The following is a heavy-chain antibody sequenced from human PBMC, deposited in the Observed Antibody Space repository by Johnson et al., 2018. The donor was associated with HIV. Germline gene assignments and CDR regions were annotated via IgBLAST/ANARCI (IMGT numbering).Heavy chain of an antibody. CDR3: ARDGRDLVTRGSFDV. D-gene: IGHD5-18*01. V-gene: IGHV3-66*02. CDR2: VFTVGDV. J-gene: IGHJ3*01. CDR1: GFTVSGNY. Sequence: VQLVESGGGLVQPGGSLRLSCAASGFTVSGNYMSWVRQAPGKGLEWVSVVFTVGDVYYADSVKGRFTISRDNSKNFLYLQMNSLRPEDTAVYYCARDGRDLVTRGSFDVWGQGTVVTVSS.